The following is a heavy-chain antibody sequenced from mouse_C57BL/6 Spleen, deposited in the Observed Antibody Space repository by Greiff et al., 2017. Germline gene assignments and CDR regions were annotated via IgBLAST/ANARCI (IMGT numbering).Heavy chain of an antibody. Sequence: QVQLQQPGTELVKPWASVKLSCTASGYTFTSYWMHWVQQRPGQGLEWIGNINPSNGGTNYNEKFKSKATLTVDKSSSTAYMQLSSLTSEDSAVYYCARYPYDGSGAYGGQGTLVTVSA. CDR2: INPSNGGT. D-gene: IGHD1-1*01. CDR3: ARYPYDGSGAY. V-gene: IGHV1-53*01. J-gene: IGHJ3*01. CDR1: GYTFTSYW.